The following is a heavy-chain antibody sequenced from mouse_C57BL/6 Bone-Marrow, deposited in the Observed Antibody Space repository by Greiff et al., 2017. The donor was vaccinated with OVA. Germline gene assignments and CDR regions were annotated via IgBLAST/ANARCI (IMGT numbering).Heavy chain of an antibody. Sequence: EVKVEESGGGLVKPGGSLKLSCAASGFTFSDYGMHWVRQAPEKGLEWVAYISSGSSTIYYADTVKGRFTISRDNAKNTLFLQMTSLRSEDTAMYYCARLITTVGGFAYWGQGTLVTVSA. CDR3: ARLITTVGGFAY. CDR1: GFTFSDYG. V-gene: IGHV5-17*01. D-gene: IGHD1-1*01. CDR2: ISSGSSTI. J-gene: IGHJ3*01.